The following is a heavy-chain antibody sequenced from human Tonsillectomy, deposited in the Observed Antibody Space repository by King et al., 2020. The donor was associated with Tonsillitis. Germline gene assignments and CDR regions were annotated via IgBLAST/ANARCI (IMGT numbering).Heavy chain of an antibody. V-gene: IGHV4-34*01. CDR2: INHSGST. Sequence: VQLQQWGAGLLKPSETLSLTCAVYGGSFSGYYWSWIRQPPGKGLEWIGEINHSGSTNYNPSLKSRVTISVDTSKNQFSLKLSSLTAADTAVYYCARGLGYSSGWYAYWGQGTLVTVSS. J-gene: IGHJ4*02. CDR1: GGSFSGYY. CDR3: ARGLGYSSGWYAY. D-gene: IGHD6-19*01.